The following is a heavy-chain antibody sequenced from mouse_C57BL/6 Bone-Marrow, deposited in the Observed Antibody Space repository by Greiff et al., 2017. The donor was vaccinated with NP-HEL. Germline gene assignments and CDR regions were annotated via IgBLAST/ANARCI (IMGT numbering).Heavy chain of an antibody. V-gene: IGHV7-3*01. J-gene: IGHJ4*01. CDR2: IRNKANGYTP. CDR1: GFTFTDYY. CDR3: ARSIYYDYADDPFYAKDY. Sequence: EVKLVESGGGLVQPGGSLSLSCAASGFTFTDYYMSWVRQPPGKALEWLVFIRNKANGYTPEYSASVKGRFTISRDNSQSILYLQMNALRADDSATYYCARSIYYDYADDPFYAKDYWGQGTSVTVSS. D-gene: IGHD2-4*01.